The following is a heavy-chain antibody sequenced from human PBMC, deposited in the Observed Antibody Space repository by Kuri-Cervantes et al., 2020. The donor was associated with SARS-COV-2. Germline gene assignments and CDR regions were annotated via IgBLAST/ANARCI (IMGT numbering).Heavy chain of an antibody. CDR2: IYYSGST. V-gene: IGHV4-59*12. CDR3: ARDGRSGTVTEVDWFDP. J-gene: IGHJ5*02. CDR1: GGSISSYY. D-gene: IGHD4-11*01. Sequence: SETLSLSCTVSGGSISSYYWSWIRQPPGKGLEWIGYIYYSGSTNYNPSLKSRVTISVDTSKNQFSLKLSSVTAADTAVYYCARDGRSGTVTEVDWFDPWGQGTLVTVSS.